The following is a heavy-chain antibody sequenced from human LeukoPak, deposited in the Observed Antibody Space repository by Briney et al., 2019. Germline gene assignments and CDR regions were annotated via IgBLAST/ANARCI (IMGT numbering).Heavy chain of an antibody. CDR3: ARDYYGSGSYYPIRWDYYGMDV. CDR2: IKQDGSEK. D-gene: IGHD3-10*01. J-gene: IGHJ6*04. CDR1: GFTFSSYW. Sequence: TGGSLRLSCAASGFTFSSYWMSWVRQAPGKGLEWVANIKQDGSEKYYVDSVKGRFTISRDNAKNSLYLQMNSLRAEDTAVYYCARDYYGSGSYYPIRWDYYGMDVWGKGTTVTVS. V-gene: IGHV3-7*03.